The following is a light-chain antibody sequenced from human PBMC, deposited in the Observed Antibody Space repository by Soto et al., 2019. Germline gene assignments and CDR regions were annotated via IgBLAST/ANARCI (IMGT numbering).Light chain of an antibody. Sequence: QSALAQPASVSGSFGQSITISCSGPNTDLGVYGYVSWYQHHPGKAPKLLIYDVNNRPSGISDRFSGSKSGDTASLTISGLQAEDEAEYFCFSKISGFVYGFGTGTKLTVL. V-gene: IGLV2-14*01. J-gene: IGLJ1*01. CDR1: NTDLGVYGY. CDR2: DVN. CDR3: FSKISGFVYG.